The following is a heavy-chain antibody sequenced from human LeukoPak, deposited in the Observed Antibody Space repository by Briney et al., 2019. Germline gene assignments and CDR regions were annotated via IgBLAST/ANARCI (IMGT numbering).Heavy chain of an antibody. Sequence: GGSLRLSCAASGFTFSSYAMHWVRQAPGKGLEWVAVISYDGSNRYYADSVKGRFTISRDNSKNTLYLQMNSLRAEDTAVYYCASAVWFGELAGALDYWGQGTLVTVSS. V-gene: IGHV3-30*04. CDR3: ASAVWFGELAGALDY. D-gene: IGHD3-10*01. CDR1: GFTFSSYA. CDR2: ISYDGSNR. J-gene: IGHJ4*02.